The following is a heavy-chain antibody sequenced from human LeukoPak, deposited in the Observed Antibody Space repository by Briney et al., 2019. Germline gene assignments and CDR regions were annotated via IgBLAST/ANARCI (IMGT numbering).Heavy chain of an antibody. V-gene: IGHV3-23*01. D-gene: IGHD1-26*01. J-gene: IGHJ4*02. CDR3: AKAVSGSYSFDY. CDR2: ISGSGGST. CDR1: GFTFSSYA. Sequence: PGGSLRLSCAASGFTFSSYAMSWVRQAPGKGLEWVSGISGSGGSTYYADSVKGRFTISRDDFKNTLYLQMNSLRGEDTAVYYCAKAVSGSYSFDYWGQGTLVTVSS.